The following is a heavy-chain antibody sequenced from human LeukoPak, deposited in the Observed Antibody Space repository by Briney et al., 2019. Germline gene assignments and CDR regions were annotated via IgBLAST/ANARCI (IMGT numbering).Heavy chain of an antibody. CDR2: IYNRGST. V-gene: IGHV4-59*01. Sequence: SETLSLTCTVSGGPISSYYWSWIRQPPGKGLEWIGYIYNRGSTNYNPSLKSRVTISVDTSKSQFSLKLSSVTAADTAVYYCAKEPADYNDSSGYYYSWGQGTLVTVSS. CDR3: AKEPADYNDSSGYYYS. J-gene: IGHJ4*02. D-gene: IGHD3-22*01. CDR1: GGPISSYY.